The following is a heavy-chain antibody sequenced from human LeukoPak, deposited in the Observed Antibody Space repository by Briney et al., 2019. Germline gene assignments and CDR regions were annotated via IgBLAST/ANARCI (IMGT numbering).Heavy chain of an antibody. V-gene: IGHV4-38-2*02. D-gene: IGHD3-22*01. CDR1: GYSISSHYY. CDR3: ARDRELSYYDTSGYWYLDL. Sequence: SETLSLTCSVSGYSISSHYYWGWIRQPPGKGLEWIGSIYHSGTTYYNPSLKSRVTISVDTSKNQFSLKLSSVTAADTAVYYRARDRELSYYDTSGYWYLDLWGRGTLVTVSS. CDR2: IYHSGTT. J-gene: IGHJ2*01.